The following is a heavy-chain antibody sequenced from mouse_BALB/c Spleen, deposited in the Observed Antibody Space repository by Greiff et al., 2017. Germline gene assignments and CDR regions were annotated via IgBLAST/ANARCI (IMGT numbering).Heavy chain of an antibody. CDR3: ARDGFAY. CDR2: ISSGGST. J-gene: IGHJ3*01. D-gene: IGHD1-1*02. V-gene: IGHV5-6-5*01. CDR1: GFTFSSYA. Sequence: EVHLVESGGGLVKPGGSLKLSCAASGFTFSSYAMSWVRQTPEKRLEWVASISSGGSTYYPDSVKGRFTISRDNARIILYLQMSSLRSEDTAMYYCARDGFAYWGQGTLVTVSA.